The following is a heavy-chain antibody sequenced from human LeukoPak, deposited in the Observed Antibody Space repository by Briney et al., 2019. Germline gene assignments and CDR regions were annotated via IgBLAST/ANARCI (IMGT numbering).Heavy chain of an antibody. D-gene: IGHD3-10*01. CDR3: ARGGIFDY. Sequence: ASVKVSCKASGYSFASHYMHWARQAPGQGLEWMGIINPSGGSTTYAQKFQGRVTMTRDTSRRTVYLELSSLRSEDTAVYYCARGGIFDYWGQGTLVNVSS. J-gene: IGHJ4*02. V-gene: IGHV1-46*01. CDR2: INPSGGST. CDR1: GYSFASHY.